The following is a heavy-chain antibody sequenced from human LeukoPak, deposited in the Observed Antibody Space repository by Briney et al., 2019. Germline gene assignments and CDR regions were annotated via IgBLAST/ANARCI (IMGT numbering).Heavy chain of an antibody. CDR3: AREWGYSYGTGYFDY. CDR2: IYYSGST. D-gene: IGHD5-18*01. J-gene: IGHJ4*02. V-gene: IGHV4-59*01. Sequence: SETLSLTCTVSGGSISSYYWSWIRQPPGKGLGWIGYIYYSGSTNYNPSLKSRVAISVDTSKNQFSLKLSSVTAADTAVYYCAREWGYSYGTGYFDYWGQGTLVTVSS. CDR1: GGSISSYY.